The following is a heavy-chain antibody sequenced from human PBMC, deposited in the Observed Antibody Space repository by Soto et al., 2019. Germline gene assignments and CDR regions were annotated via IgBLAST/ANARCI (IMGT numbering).Heavy chain of an antibody. CDR1: GVSISSSSYY. CDR2: IYYIGST. CDR3: ARSSSSWSHYDY. D-gene: IGHD6-13*01. V-gene: IGHV4-39*01. J-gene: IGHJ4*02. Sequence: SATLCITWTVSGVSISSSSYYWGWIRQPPGKGLEWIGSIYYIGSTYYNPSLKSRVTISVDTSKNQFSLKLSSVTAADTAVYYCARSSSSWSHYDYWGQGTLVTVSS.